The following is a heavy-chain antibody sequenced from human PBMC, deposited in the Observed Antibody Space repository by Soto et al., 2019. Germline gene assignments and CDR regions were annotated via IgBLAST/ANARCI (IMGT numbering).Heavy chain of an antibody. CDR2: IYYSGST. Sequence: PSETLSLTCTVSGGSLSSYYWSWIRQPPGKGLEWIGYIYYSGSTNYNPSLKSRVTISVDTSKNKFSLKLSSVTAADTAVYYCARGPYYSSRYYSDYYYYGMDVWGQGTMVTVSS. CDR3: ARGPYYSSRYYSDYYYYGMDV. D-gene: IGHD3-22*01. J-gene: IGHJ6*01. V-gene: IGHV4-59*01. CDR1: GGSLSSYY.